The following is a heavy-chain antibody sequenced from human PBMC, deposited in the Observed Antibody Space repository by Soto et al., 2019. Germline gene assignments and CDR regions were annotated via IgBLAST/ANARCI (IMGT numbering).Heavy chain of an antibody. V-gene: IGHV4-31*03. J-gene: IGHJ5*02. D-gene: IGHD3-10*01. CDR2: IYYSGST. CDR1: GGSISSGGYY. Sequence: SETLSLTCTVSGGSISSGGYYWSWIRQHPGKGLEWIGYIYYSGSTYYNPSLKSRVTISVDTSKNQFSLKLSSVTAADTAVYYCAGSLLNWFDPWGQGTLVTVSS. CDR3: AGSLLNWFDP.